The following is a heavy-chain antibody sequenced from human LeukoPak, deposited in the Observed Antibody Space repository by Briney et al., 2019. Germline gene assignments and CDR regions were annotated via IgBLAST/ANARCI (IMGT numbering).Heavy chain of an antibody. V-gene: IGHV3-23*01. J-gene: IGHJ6*02. CDR2: ISGSGGSI. CDR3: AKGDYYDILNPIYYYYGMDV. Sequence: GGSLRLSCAASGFTFSSYAMSWVRQAPGKGLEWVSAISGSGGSIYYADSVKGRFTISRDNSKNTLYLQMNSLRAEDTAVYYCAKGDYYDILNPIYYYYGMDVWGQGTTVTVSS. CDR1: GFTFSSYA. D-gene: IGHD3-9*01.